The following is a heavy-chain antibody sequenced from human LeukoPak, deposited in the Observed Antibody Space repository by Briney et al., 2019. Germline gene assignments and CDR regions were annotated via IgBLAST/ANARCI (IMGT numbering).Heavy chain of an antibody. J-gene: IGHJ4*02. CDR3: ARVGTRYEGYLVY. CDR2: MNPNSGNT. CDR1: GYTFTSYG. V-gene: IGHV1-8*02. Sequence: ASVKVSCKASGYTFTSYGISWVRQAPGQGLEWMGWMNPNSGNTGYAQKFQGRVTMTRNTSISTAYMELSSLRSEDTAVYYCARVGTRYEGYLVYWGQGTLVTVSS. D-gene: IGHD6-13*01.